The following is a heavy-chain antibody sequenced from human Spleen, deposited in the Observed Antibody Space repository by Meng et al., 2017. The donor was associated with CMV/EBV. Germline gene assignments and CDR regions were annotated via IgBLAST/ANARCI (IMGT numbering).Heavy chain of an antibody. CDR2: ISSSSSYI. CDR3: ARDRVLREIFGVVGFDP. Sequence: GESLKISCAASGFTFSSYSMNWVRQAPGKGLEWVSSISSSSSYIYYADSVKGRFTISRDNAKNSLYLQMNSLRAEDTAVYYCARDRVLREIFGVVGFDPWGQGTLVTVSS. D-gene: IGHD3-3*01. CDR1: GFTFSSYS. V-gene: IGHV3-21*01. J-gene: IGHJ5*02.